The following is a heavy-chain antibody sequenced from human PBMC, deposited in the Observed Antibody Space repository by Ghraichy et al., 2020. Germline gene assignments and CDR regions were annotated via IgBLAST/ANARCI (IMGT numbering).Heavy chain of an antibody. J-gene: IGHJ4*02. Sequence: PSLTCTVSGGSISSGDYYWSWIRQPPGKGLEWIGYIYYSGSTYYNPSLKSRVTISVDTSKNQFSLKLSSVTAADTAVYYCARDVIAVAGLDYWGQGTLVTVSS. CDR3: ARDVIAVAGLDY. CDR1: GGSISSGDYY. V-gene: IGHV4-30-4*01. CDR2: IYYSGST. D-gene: IGHD6-19*01.